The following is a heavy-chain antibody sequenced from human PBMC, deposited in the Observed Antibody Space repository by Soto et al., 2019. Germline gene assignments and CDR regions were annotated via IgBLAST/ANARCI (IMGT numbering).Heavy chain of an antibody. J-gene: IGHJ5*02. CDR1: GGSISSSSYY. D-gene: IGHD2-2*01. V-gene: IGHV4-39*01. Sequence: QLQLQESGPGLVKPSETLSLTCTVSGGSISSSSYYWGWIRQPPGKGLEWIGSIYYSGSTYYNPSLKRRVTIAVDTSKNLFSLKLSSVTAADTAVYYCATPTYQLLFGWFDPWGQGTLVTVSS. CDR2: IYYSGST. CDR3: ATPTYQLLFGWFDP.